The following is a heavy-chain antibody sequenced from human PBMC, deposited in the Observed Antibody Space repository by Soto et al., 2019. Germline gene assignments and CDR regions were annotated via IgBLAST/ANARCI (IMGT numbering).Heavy chain of an antibody. CDR1: GGTFSSYA. D-gene: IGHD5-18*01. CDR3: AKGGYSYGGSDY. J-gene: IGHJ4*02. Sequence: SVKVSCKASGGTFSSYAISWVRQAPGQGLEWMGGIIPIFGTANYAQKFQGRVTITADESTSTAYMELSSLRSEDTAVYYCAKGGYSYGGSDYWGQGTLVTVSS. CDR2: IIPIFGTA. V-gene: IGHV1-69*13.